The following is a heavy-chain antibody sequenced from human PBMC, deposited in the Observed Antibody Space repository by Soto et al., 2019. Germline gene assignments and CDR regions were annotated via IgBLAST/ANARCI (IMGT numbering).Heavy chain of an antibody. Sequence: QVQLQESGPGLVKPSETLSLTCTVDSISTYYWNWIRQPPGKGLEWIGYIYYLGRTNYNSSLKSRITMSIDTSKDQFSMKLSSVTAADTAIYYCARDPVGGTHFDYWGQGAPVTVSA. CDR3: ARDPVGGTHFDY. J-gene: IGHJ4*02. CDR1: DSISTYY. CDR2: IYYLGRT. D-gene: IGHD1-26*01. V-gene: IGHV4-59*01.